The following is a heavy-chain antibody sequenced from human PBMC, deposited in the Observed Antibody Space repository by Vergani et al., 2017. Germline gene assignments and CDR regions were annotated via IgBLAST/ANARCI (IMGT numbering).Heavy chain of an antibody. CDR1: GGSFSGYY. V-gene: IGHV4-34*01. D-gene: IGHD2-15*01. CDR3: ARGRGSPKGWVDP. CDR2: INHSGST. J-gene: IGHJ5*02. Sequence: QVQLQQWGAGLLKPSETLSLTCAVYGGSFSGYYWSWIRQPPGKGLEWIGEINHSGSTNYNPSLKSRVTISIDTSKNQFSLKLTSVTAADTDVYYGARGRGSPKGWVDPWGQGTLVTVSS.